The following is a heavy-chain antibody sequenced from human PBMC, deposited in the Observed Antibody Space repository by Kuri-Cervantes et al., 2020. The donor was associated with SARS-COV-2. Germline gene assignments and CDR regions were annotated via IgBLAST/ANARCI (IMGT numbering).Heavy chain of an antibody. CDR2: ISYDGSNK. D-gene: IGHD3-22*01. CDR3: AKAVVSYYYYGMDV. J-gene: IGHJ6*02. Sequence: GESLKISCAASGFTFSSYGMHWVRQAPGKGLEWVAVISYDGSNKYYADSVKGRFTISRDNSKSTLYLQMNSLRAEDTAVYYCAKAVVSYYYYGMDVWGQGTTVTGYS. CDR1: GFTFSSYG. V-gene: IGHV3-30*18.